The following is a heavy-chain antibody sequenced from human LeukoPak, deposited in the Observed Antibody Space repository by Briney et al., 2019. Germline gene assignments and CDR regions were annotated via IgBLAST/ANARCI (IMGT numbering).Heavy chain of an antibody. J-gene: IGHJ3*02. D-gene: IGHD6-19*01. CDR2: IHFSGST. Sequence: SETLSLTCTVSGASVSNYDWSWIRQPPGKGLEWIGYIHFSGSTFYNPSLKSRLTISLDTSKNQISLKLSSVTAADTAVYYCAREIAVAGSAFDIWGQGTMVSVSS. CDR3: AREIAVAGSAFDI. V-gene: IGHV4-30-4*01. CDR1: GASVSNYD.